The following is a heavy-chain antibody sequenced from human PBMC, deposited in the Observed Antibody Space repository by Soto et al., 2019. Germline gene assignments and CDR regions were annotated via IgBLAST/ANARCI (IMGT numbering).Heavy chain of an antibody. CDR2: IYYSGST. CDR3: VKGGSSKFDP. Sequence: SETLSLTCTVSGGYISGYYWSWIRQPPGKGLEWIGSIYYSGSTYYNPSLKSRVTISADTSKNQFSLKLSSVTAADTAVYYCVKGGSSKFDPWGQGTLVTVSS. D-gene: IGHD1-26*01. V-gene: IGHV4-59*01. CDR1: GGYISGYY. J-gene: IGHJ5*02.